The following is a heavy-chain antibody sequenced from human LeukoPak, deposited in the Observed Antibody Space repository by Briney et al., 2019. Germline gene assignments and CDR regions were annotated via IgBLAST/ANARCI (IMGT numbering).Heavy chain of an antibody. CDR2: TYYRSKWYN. CDR1: GDSVSSNSAA. D-gene: IGHD5-12*01. Sequence: PSQTLSLTCALSGDSVSSNSAAWHWIRQSPSRGLEWLGRTYYRSKWYNDYAVSVKSRITINPDTSKNQFSMQLNSVTPEDTAVYYFAREAGGYKRDWEYYHYHLDGRGQGDTVTNSS. V-gene: IGHV6-1*01. J-gene: IGHJ6*03. CDR3: AREAGGYKRDWEYYHYHLDG.